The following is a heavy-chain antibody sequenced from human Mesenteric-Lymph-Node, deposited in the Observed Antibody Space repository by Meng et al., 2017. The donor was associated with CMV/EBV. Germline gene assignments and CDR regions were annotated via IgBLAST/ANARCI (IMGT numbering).Heavy chain of an antibody. CDR3: ARRPGYSSSYYWYFDL. CDR2: INHSGST. CDR1: GWYFSGYY. D-gene: IGHD6-13*01. J-gene: IGHJ2*01. V-gene: IGHV4-34*01. Sequence: YGWYFSGYYWSWIRQPPGKGLEWIGEINHSGSTNYNPSLKSRVTISVDTSKNQFSLKLNSVTAADTAVYYCARRPGYSSSYYWYFDLWGRGTLVTVSS.